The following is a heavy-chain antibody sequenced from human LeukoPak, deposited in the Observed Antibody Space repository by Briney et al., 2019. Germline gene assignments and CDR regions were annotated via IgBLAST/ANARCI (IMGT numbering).Heavy chain of an antibody. CDR1: GYTFTGYY. CDR3: ARVECPRVVVVAAPSCYFDY. CDR2: INPNSGGT. Sequence: ASVKVSCKASGYTFTGYYMHWLRQAPGQGLEWMGWINPNSGGTSYAQKFQGRVTMTRDTSIGTAYMELSRLRSDDTAVYYCARVECPRVVVVAAPSCYFDYWGQGTLVTVSS. D-gene: IGHD2-15*01. V-gene: IGHV1-2*02. J-gene: IGHJ4*02.